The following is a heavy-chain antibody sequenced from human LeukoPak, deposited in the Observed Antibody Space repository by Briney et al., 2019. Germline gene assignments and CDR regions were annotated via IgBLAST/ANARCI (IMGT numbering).Heavy chain of an antibody. V-gene: IGHV3-7*01. CDR3: AMYYYDSSGYYGGYFDY. J-gene: IGHJ4*02. Sequence: GGSLRLSCAASGFTFSSYWMSWVRQAPGKGLEWVANIKQDGSEKYYVDSVKGRFTISRDNAKNSLYLQMNSLRAEDTAVYYCAMYYYDSSGYYGGYFDYWGQGTLVTVSS. CDR2: IKQDGSEK. D-gene: IGHD3-22*01. CDR1: GFTFSSYW.